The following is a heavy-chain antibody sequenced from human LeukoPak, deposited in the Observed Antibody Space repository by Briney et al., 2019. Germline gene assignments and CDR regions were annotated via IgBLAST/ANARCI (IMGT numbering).Heavy chain of an antibody. CDR3: ARVRRYYYDSSGYYVMVY. CDR2: IIPIFGTA. J-gene: IGHJ4*02. Sequence: SVKVSCKASGGTFSSYAISWVRQAPGQGLEWMGGIIPIFGTANYAQKFQGRVTITADKSTSTAYMELSSLRPEDTAVYYCARVRRYYYDSSGYYVMVYWGQGTLVTVSS. V-gene: IGHV1-69*06. CDR1: GGTFSSYA. D-gene: IGHD3-22*01.